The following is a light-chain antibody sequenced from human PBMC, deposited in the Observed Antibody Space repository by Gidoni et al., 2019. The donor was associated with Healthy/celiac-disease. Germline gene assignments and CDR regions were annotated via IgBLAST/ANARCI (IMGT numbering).Light chain of an antibody. Sequence: QSVLTHPPSASGTPGQGVTISCSGSSSNIGSNTVNWYQQLPGTAPKLHIYSNNQRPSGVPDRFSGSESGTSASLAISGLQSEDEADYYCAAWDDSLNGVVFGGGTKLTVL. CDR1: SSNIGSNT. CDR3: AAWDDSLNGVV. V-gene: IGLV1-44*01. CDR2: SNN. J-gene: IGLJ2*01.